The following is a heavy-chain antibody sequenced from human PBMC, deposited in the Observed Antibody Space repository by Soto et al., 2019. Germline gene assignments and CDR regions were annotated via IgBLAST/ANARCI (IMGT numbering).Heavy chain of an antibody. V-gene: IGHV4-59*01. D-gene: IGHD5-12*01. CDR1: GGSLSGYH. CDR3: ARGRWLQSDY. J-gene: IGHJ4*02. CDR2: IYYSGST. Sequence: SEPLSLTCTVSGGSLSGYHWSWIRQPPGKGLEWIGYIYYSGSTNYNPSLKSRVTISVDTSKSQFSLNLSSVTAADTAVYYCARGRWLQSDYWGQGTLVTVSS.